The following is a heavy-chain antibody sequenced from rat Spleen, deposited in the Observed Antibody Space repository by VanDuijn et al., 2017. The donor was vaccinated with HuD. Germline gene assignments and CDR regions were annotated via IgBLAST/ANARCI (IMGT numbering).Heavy chain of an antibody. D-gene: IGHD1-7*01. J-gene: IGHJ2*01. V-gene: IGHV5-29*01. CDR3: AKVPYYGYYYFDY. CDR2: ISYDGNNT. Sequence: EVQLVESGGGLVQPGRSLKLSCVASGFTFKNYWMTWVRQAPTKGLEWVATISYDGNNTYYRDSVKGRFTISRDNAKSTLYLQMESLRSEDTATYYCAKVPYYGYYYFDYWGQGVMVTVSS. CDR1: GFTFKNYW.